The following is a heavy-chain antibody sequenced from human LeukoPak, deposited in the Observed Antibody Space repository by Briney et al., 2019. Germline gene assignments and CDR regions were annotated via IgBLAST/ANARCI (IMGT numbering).Heavy chain of an antibody. D-gene: IGHD6-13*01. J-gene: IGHJ4*02. CDR3: TRDTPGIAASVSGG. CDR1: GFSVSHNY. V-gene: IGHV3-53*01. CDR2: IYSGGNT. Sequence: SGGSLRLSCTASGFSVSHNYMNWVRQAPGKGLEWVALIYSGGNTHYADSVKGRFTISRDNSKNTLYLQMSSLRVEDTAVYYCTRDTPGIAASVSGGWGQGTRITVSS.